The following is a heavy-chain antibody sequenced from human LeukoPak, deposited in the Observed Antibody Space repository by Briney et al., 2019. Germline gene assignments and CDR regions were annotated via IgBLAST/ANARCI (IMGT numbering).Heavy chain of an antibody. CDR2: IYTSGST. CDR1: GGSLSSYY. V-gene: IGHV4-4*07. CDR3: ARDQPRRRWFGNDAFDI. D-gene: IGHD3-10*01. J-gene: IGHJ3*02. Sequence: PSETLSLTSTVSGGSLSSYYWSWIRQPAGKGLEWIGRIYTSGSTNYNPSLKSRVTMSVDTSKNQFSLKLSSVTAADTAVYYCARDQPRRRWFGNDAFDIWGQGAMVTVSS.